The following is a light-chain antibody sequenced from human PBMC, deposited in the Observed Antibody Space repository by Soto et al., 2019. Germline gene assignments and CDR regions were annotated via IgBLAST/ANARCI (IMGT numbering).Light chain of an antibody. CDR3: QSWGTGIHVV. CDR2: LNSDGSH. CDR1: SGHSTSA. J-gene: IGLJ2*01. Sequence: QSVLTQSPSASASLGASVKLTCTVSSGHSTSAVAWHQQQPEKGPRYLMKLNSDGSHSKGDGIPDRFSGSSSGYERYLTISSLQSEDEADYYCQSWGTGIHVVFGGGTKLTVL. V-gene: IGLV4-69*02.